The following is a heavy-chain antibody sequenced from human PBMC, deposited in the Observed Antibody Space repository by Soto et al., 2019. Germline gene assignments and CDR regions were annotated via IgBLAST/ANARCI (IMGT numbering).Heavy chain of an antibody. Sequence: QVQLQESGPGLVKPSETLSLTCTVSGGSISSYYWSWIRQPPGKGLEWIGYIYYSGSTNYNPSLQSRVTISVDPSKNQFSLKLSSVTAADTAVYYCAREIIAAAGTGFHRLLDYWGQGTLVTVSS. CDR3: AREIIAAAGTGFHRLLDY. CDR1: GGSISSYY. D-gene: IGHD6-13*01. J-gene: IGHJ4*02. CDR2: IYYSGST. V-gene: IGHV4-59*01.